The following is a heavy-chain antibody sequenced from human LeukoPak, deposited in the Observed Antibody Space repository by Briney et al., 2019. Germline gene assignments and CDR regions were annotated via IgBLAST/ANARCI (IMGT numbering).Heavy chain of an antibody. D-gene: IGHD3-10*01. CDR3: ARGEYYGSGSYGYDF. CDR2: ISDSGSAI. CDR1: GFTFSEYY. J-gene: IGHJ4*02. Sequence: GGSLRLSCAASGFTFSEYYMSWIRQAPGKGLEWISYISDSGSAIYYADSVKGRFTISRDNAQSSLYLQMDSLRVEDTAVYYCARGEYYGSGSYGYDFWGQGTLVTVSS. V-gene: IGHV3-11*01.